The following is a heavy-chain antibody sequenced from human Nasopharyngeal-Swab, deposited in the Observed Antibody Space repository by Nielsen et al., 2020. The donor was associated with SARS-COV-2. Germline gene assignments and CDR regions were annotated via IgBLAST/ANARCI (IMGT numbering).Heavy chain of an antibody. Sequence: GGSLRLSCTASGFTFGDYAMSWVRQAPGKGLEWVGFIRSKAYGGTTEYAASVKGRFTISRDDSKSIAYLQMNGLKTEDTAVYYCTRDDFWSGYYPYWGQGTLVTVSS. CDR2: IRSKAYGGTT. D-gene: IGHD3-3*01. J-gene: IGHJ4*02. V-gene: IGHV3-49*04. CDR1: GFTFGDYA. CDR3: TRDDFWSGYYPY.